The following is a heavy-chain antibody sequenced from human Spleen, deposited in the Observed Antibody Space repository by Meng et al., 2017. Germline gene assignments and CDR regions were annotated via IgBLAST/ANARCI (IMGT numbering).Heavy chain of an antibody. J-gene: IGHJ5*02. CDR1: GGSISSGGYY. CDR3: ARINRRSLTGFDP. D-gene: IGHD2-8*02. V-gene: IGHV4-31*03. CDR2: IYYSGST. Sequence: VTLQESGPGLVKPSQTLSLTCTVSGGSISSGGYYWSWIRQHPGKGLEWIGYIYYSGSTYYNPSLKRRVTISVDTSKNQFSLKLSSVTAADTAVYYCARINRRSLTGFDPWGQGTLVTVSS.